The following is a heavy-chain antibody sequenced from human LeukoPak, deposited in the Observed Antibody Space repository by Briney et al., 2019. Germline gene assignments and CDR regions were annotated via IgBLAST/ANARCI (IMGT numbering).Heavy chain of an antibody. J-gene: IGHJ4*02. CDR3: ARERQQLLYFDY. D-gene: IGHD6-13*01. CDR1: GFTFSDYY. Sequence: GGTLRLSCAASGFTFSDYYMSWIRQAPGKGLEWVSYISSSGSTIYYADSVKGRFTISRDNAKNSLYLQMNSLRAEDTALYYCARERQQLLYFDYWGQGTLVTVSS. CDR2: ISSSGSTI. V-gene: IGHV3-11*04.